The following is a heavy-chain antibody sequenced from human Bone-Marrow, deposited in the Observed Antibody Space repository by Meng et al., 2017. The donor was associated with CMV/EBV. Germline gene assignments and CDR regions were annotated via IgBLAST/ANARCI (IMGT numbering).Heavy chain of an antibody. D-gene: IGHD3-3*01. CDR3: AKGDFWNGYSEYCLY. V-gene: IGHV3-33*06. CDR1: GFTFSSYG. Sequence: GESLKISCAASGFTFSSYGMFWARQAPGKGLEWLGVISYDGNYQHYADSVKGRFTISRDNSKNTMYLQMSSLRAEDTAVYYCAKGDFWNGYSEYCLYWGQGTLVTVSS. J-gene: IGHJ1*01. CDR2: ISYDGNYQ.